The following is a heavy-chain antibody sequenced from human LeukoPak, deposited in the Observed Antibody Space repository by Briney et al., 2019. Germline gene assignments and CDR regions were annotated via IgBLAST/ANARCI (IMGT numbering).Heavy chain of an antibody. D-gene: IGHD2-8*02. J-gene: IGHJ4*02. CDR3: ATYRQVLLPFES. V-gene: IGHV3-23*01. CDR1: GFTFDDSV. CDR2: IFPSGGEI. Sequence: GGSLRLSCAASGFTFDDSVMSWVRQAPGKGLEWVSSIFPSGGEIHYADSVRGRFTISRDNSKSTLSLQMNSLRVEDTAIYYCATYRQVLLPFESWGQGTLVTVSS.